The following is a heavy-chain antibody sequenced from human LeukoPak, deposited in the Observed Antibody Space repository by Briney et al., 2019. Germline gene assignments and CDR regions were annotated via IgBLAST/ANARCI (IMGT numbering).Heavy chain of an antibody. J-gene: IGHJ5*02. V-gene: IGHV4-4*07. CDR2: IYTSGST. CDR3: ARGSIPVAGTGWFDP. CDR1: GGSMSSYY. Sequence: RSETLSLTCTVSGGSMSSYYWSWIRQPAGKGLEWIGRIYTSGSTNSNPSLKSRVTMSVDTSKNQFSLKLSSVTAADTAIYYCARGSIPVAGTGWFDPWGQGTLVTVSS. D-gene: IGHD6-19*01.